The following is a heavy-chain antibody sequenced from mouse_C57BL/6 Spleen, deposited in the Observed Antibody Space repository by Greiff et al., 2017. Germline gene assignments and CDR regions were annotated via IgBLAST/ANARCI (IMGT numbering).Heavy chain of an antibody. J-gene: IGHJ3*01. CDR3: ASGRDSSGYASFAY. V-gene: IGHV1-64*01. CDR2: IHPNSGST. CDR1: GYTFTSYW. D-gene: IGHD3-2*02. Sequence: VQLQKPGAELVKPGASVKLSCKASGYTFTSYWMHWVKQRPGQGLEWIGMIHPNSGSTNYNEKFKSKATLTVDKSSSTAYMQLSSLTSEDSAVYYCASGRDSSGYASFAYWGQGTLVTVSA.